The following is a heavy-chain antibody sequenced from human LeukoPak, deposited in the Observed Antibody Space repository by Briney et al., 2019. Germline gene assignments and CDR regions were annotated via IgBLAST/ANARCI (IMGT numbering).Heavy chain of an antibody. Sequence: SQTLSLTCTVSGGSISSGGYYWSWIRQHPGKGLEWIGYIYYSGSTYYNPSLRSRVTISVDTSKNQFSLKLSSVTAADTAVYYCARDRGSQIISSTSWSLGYWGQGTLVTVSS. CDR1: GGSISSGGYY. V-gene: IGHV4-31*03. CDR2: IYYSGST. J-gene: IGHJ4*02. CDR3: ARDRGSQIISSTSWSLGY. D-gene: IGHD2-2*01.